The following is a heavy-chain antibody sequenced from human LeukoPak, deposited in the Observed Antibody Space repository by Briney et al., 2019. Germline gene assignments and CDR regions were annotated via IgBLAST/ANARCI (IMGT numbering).Heavy chain of an antibody. CDR1: GFSLSTSGMS. J-gene: IGHJ4*03. Sequence: GPTLVNPTQTLTLTCTFSGFSLSTSGMSVSWIRQPPGKALEWLARIDWDDDKYYSTSLKTRLTISKDTPKNKVVLTMTNMDPVDTATYYCARIAVAAKSYIDFWGQGTPVTVSS. CDR3: ARIAVAAKSYIDF. CDR2: IDWDDDK. D-gene: IGHD6-19*01. V-gene: IGHV2-70*11.